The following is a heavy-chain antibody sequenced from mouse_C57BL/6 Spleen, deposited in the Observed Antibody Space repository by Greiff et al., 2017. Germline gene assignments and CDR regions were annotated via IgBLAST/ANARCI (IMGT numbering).Heavy chain of an antibody. D-gene: IGHD2-2*01. J-gene: IGHJ2*01. Sequence: QVQLQQPGAELVKPGASVKLSCKASGYTFTSYWMQWVKQRPGQGLEWIGEIDPSDSYTNYNQKFKGKATLTVDTSSSTAYMQLSSLTSDDSAVYYCARWGVTYYFDYWGKGTTLTVSS. V-gene: IGHV1-50*01. CDR1: GYTFTSYW. CDR2: IDPSDSYT. CDR3: ARWGVTYYFDY.